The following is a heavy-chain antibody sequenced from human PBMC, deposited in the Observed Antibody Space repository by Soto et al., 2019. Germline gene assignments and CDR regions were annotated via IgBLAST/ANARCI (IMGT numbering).Heavy chain of an antibody. CDR3: AKDRGYGDYSLGY. Sequence: QVQLVESGGGVVQPGRSPRLSCAASGFTFSSYGMHWVRQAPGKGLEWVAVISYDGSNKYYADSVKGRFTISRDNSKNTLYLQMNSLRAEDTAVYYCAKDRGYGDYSLGYWGQGTLVTVSS. CDR2: ISYDGSNK. J-gene: IGHJ4*02. D-gene: IGHD4-17*01. CDR1: GFTFSSYG. V-gene: IGHV3-30*18.